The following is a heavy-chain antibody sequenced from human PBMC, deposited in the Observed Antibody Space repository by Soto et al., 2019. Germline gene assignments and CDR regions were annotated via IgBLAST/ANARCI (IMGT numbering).Heavy chain of an antibody. CDR2: ISSSGSTI. CDR1: GFTFSDYY. J-gene: IGHJ6*02. D-gene: IGHD2-2*01. V-gene: IGHV3-11*01. CDR3: ARPDIVVVPAATGYYGMDV. Sequence: GSLRLSCAASGFTFSDYYMSWIRQAPGKGLEWVSYISSSGSTIYYADSVKGRFTISRDNAKNSLYLQMNSLRAEDTAVYYCARPDIVVVPAATGYYGMDVWGQGTTVTVSS.